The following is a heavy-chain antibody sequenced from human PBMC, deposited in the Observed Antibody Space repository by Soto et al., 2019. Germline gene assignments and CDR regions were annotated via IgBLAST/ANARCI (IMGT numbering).Heavy chain of an antibody. V-gene: IGHV4-31*01. D-gene: IGHD2-15*01. CDR2: IYYSGST. J-gene: IGHJ4*02. Sequence: QVQLQESGPGLVKPSQTLSLTCTVSGGSISSGGYYWSWIRQHPGKGLEWIGYIYYSGSTYYNPSLKSPVTISIDTSKNQFSLKPSSVTAADTAVYYCARGSVVAATLFDYWGQGTLVTVSS. CDR3: ARGSVVAATLFDY. CDR1: GGSISSGGYY.